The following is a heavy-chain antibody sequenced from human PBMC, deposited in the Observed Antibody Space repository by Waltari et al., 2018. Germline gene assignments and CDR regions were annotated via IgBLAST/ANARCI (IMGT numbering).Heavy chain of an antibody. J-gene: IGHJ4*02. CDR3: ARDRGRGLYFDS. V-gene: IGHV4-4*02. CDR2: IHRRGKT. D-gene: IGHD2-15*01. CDR1: GDSMSSNDW. Sequence: QLQLQESGPGLVKPSGALSLTCTVSGDSMSSNDWWSWVRQTPEKGLEWIGQIHRRGKTNYNPSLESRVTISIDTSNNQFSLKGASTTAADTAVYYCARDRGRGLYFDSWGQGILVTVSP.